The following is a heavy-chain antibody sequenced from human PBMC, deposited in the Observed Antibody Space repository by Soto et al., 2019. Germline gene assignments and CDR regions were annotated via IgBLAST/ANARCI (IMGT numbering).Heavy chain of an antibody. CDR1: GGSFSGYY. V-gene: IGHV4-34*01. Sequence: PSETLSLTCAVYGGSFSGYYWSWIRQPPGKGLEWIGEINHSGSTNYNPSLKSRVTISVDTSKNQFSLKLSSVTAADTAVYYCARARGFMVRGVILWFDPWGQGTLVTVSS. CDR3: ARARGFMVRGVILWFDP. D-gene: IGHD3-10*01. J-gene: IGHJ5*02. CDR2: INHSGST.